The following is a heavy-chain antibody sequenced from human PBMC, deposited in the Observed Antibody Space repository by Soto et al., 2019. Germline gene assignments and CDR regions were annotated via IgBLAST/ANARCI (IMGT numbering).Heavy chain of an antibody. CDR3: ARDRGSLDWLNYYGMDV. Sequence: GASVKVSCKAPADTFTSYYIHWVRQAPGHGLEWMGIINPNGGSTRFAQTFQGRITMTTDTSTSTVYMELRSLRSDDTAVYYCARDRGSLDWLNYYGMDVWGQGTTVTVSS. CDR2: INPNGGST. D-gene: IGHD1-26*01. J-gene: IGHJ6*02. V-gene: IGHV1-46*01. CDR1: ADTFTSYY.